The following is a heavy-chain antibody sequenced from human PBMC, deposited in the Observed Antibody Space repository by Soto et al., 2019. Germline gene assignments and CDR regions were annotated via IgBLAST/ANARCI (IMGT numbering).Heavy chain of an antibody. CDR2: IIPMFGTA. J-gene: IGHJ4*02. V-gene: IGHV1-69*12. D-gene: IGHD5-12*01. CDR1: GGTFSTYA. Sequence: QVQLVQSGAEVKKPESSVKVSCKAPGGTFSTYAISWVRQAPGQGLEWMGGIIPMFGTANYAQRFQDRVTITADESTNTVYMELSSXRSXDTXVYXXXXXXXXXLRRINNGYSGWGQGTLVTVSS. CDR3: XXXXXXXLRRINNGYSG.